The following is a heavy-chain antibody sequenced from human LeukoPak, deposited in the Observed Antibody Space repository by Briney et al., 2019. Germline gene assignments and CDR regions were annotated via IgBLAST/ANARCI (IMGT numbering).Heavy chain of an antibody. V-gene: IGHV4-34*01. CDR3: ARGSYDSSGYHLGYLDY. D-gene: IGHD3-22*01. J-gene: IGHJ4*02. CDR1: GGSFSDYY. CDR2: INHSGST. Sequence: NTSETLSLTCAVYGGSFSDYYWSWIRQPPGKGLEWIGEINHSGSTNYNPSLKSRVTISVDTSKNQFSLKLSSVTAADTAVYYCARGSYDSSGYHLGYLDYWGQGALVTVSS.